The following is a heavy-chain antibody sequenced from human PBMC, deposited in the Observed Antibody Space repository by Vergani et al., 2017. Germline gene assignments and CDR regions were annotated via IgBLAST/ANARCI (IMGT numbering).Heavy chain of an antibody. Sequence: QVQLVESGGGVVQPGRSLRLSCAASGFTFSSYGMHWVRQAPGKGLEWVAVISYDGSNKYYADSVKGRFTISRDNSKNTLYLQMNSLRAEDTAVYYCAKGGGYSYGYQDYYYYGMDVWGQGTTVTVSS. CDR3: AKGGGYSYGYQDYYYYGMDV. D-gene: IGHD5-18*01. V-gene: IGHV3-30*18. CDR1: GFTFSSYG. J-gene: IGHJ6*02. CDR2: ISYDGSNK.